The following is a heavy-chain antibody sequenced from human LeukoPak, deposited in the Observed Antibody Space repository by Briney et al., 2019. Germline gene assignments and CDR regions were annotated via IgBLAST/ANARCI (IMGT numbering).Heavy chain of an antibody. D-gene: IGHD1-26*01. CDR1: GFTFSSYA. Sequence: GGSLRLSCAASGFTFSSYAMHWVRQAPGKGLEWVAVISYDGSNKYYADSVKGRFTISRDNSKNTLYLQMNSLRAEDTAVYYCARVRSYLAGYFDYWGQGTLVTVSS. CDR3: ARVRSYLAGYFDY. V-gene: IGHV3-30-3*01. CDR2: ISYDGSNK. J-gene: IGHJ4*02.